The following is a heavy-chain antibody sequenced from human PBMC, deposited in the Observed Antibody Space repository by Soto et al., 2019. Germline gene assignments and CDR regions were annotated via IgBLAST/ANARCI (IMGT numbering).Heavy chain of an antibody. V-gene: IGHV3-23*01. Sequence: EVQMLESGGGLVQPGGSLRLSCAASGFTFSSYAMSWVRQAPGKGLEWVSAISGSGGSTYYADSMKGRFTISRDNSKNTLYLQMNSLRVEDTAVYYCAKDLDYSPASDYYYGMDVWGQGTTVTVSS. CDR1: GFTFSSYA. CDR3: AKDLDYSPASDYYYGMDV. D-gene: IGHD4-4*01. J-gene: IGHJ6*02. CDR2: ISGSGGST.